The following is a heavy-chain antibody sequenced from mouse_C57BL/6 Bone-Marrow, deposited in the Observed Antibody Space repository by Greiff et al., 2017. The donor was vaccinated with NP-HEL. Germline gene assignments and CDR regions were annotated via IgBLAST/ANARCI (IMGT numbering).Heavy chain of an antibody. Sequence: EVMLVESGGGLVKPGGSLKLSCAASGFTFSDYGMHGVRQAPEKGLDWVAYISSGSITIYYADTGKGRFTISRENAKNTLFLQMTSLRSEDTAMYYCAIYDDAMDYWGQGTSVTVSS. CDR1: GFTFSDYG. J-gene: IGHJ4*01. CDR2: ISSGSITI. CDR3: AIYDDAMDY. V-gene: IGHV5-17*01. D-gene: IGHD2-12*01.